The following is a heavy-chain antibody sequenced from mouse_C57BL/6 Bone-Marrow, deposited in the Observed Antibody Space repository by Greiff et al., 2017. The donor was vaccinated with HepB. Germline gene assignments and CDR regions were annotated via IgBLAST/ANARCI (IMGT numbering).Heavy chain of an antibody. CDR2: ISYDGSN. CDR1: GYSITSGYS. D-gene: IGHD5-1*01. CDR3: ARERLYLYAMDY. V-gene: IGHV3-6*01. Sequence: ESGPGLVKPSQSLSLTCSVTGYSITSGYSWNWIRQFPGNKLEWMGYISYDGSNNYNPSLKNRISITRDTSKNQFFLKLNSVTTEDTATYYCARERLYLYAMDYWGQGTSVTVSS. J-gene: IGHJ4*01.